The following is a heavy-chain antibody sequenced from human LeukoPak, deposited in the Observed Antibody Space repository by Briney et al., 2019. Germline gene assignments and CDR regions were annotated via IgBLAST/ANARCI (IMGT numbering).Heavy chain of an antibody. J-gene: IGHJ6*03. CDR3: ARDAVGATRYYYYYYMDV. D-gene: IGHD1-26*01. CDR2: IIPIFGTA. Sequence: ASVKVSCKASGGTFSSYAISWVRQAPGQGLEWMGGIIPIFGTANYAQKFQGRVTITADKSTSTAYMELSSLRSGDTAVYDCARDAVGATRYYYYYYMDVWGKGTTVTVSS. V-gene: IGHV1-69*06. CDR1: GGTFSSYA.